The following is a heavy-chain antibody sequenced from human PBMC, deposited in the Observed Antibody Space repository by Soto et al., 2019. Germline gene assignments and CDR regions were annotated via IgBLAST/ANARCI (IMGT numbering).Heavy chain of an antibody. J-gene: IGHJ5*02. Sequence: QVQLQQWGAGLLRPSETLSLTCAVYGGSFSGYYWSWIRQSPGKGLEWIAEINHGGKTNHNPSLQVRVTLTVNTSKNPVSLRLRSVTAAATALYYCARGYPRSIFSTALCTSYWFDTSGQGTLVPVS. V-gene: IGHV4-34*01. CDR3: ARGYPRSIFSTALCTSYWFDT. D-gene: IGHD2-21*01. CDR2: INHGGKT. CDR1: GGSFSGYY.